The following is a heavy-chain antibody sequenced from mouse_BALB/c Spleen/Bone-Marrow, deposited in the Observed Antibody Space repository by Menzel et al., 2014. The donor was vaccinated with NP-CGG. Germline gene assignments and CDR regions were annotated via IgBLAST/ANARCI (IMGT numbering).Heavy chain of an antibody. J-gene: IGHJ2*01. D-gene: IGHD1-2*01. CDR2: INPSTGYT. CDR1: GYTFTSYW. V-gene: IGHV1-7*01. Sequence: QVQLQQSGAELAKPGASVKMSCRASGYTFTSYWMHWVKQRPGQGLEWIGYINPSTGYTEYNHKFKDKATLTADKSSSTAYMQLSSLTSEDSAVYYCARSPHYYDLDYWGQGTTLTVSS. CDR3: ARSPHYYDLDY.